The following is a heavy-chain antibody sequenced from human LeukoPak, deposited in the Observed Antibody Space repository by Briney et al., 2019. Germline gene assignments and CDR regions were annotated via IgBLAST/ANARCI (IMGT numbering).Heavy chain of an antibody. CDR2: RSLDGANK. D-gene: IGHD1-26*01. CDR3: AKGRLLGATWVMDV. CDR1: GLTFSSSG. Sequence: PGRSLRLSCAASGLTFSSSGMHWVRQAPGKWLEWVAVRSLDGANKCYADCMKGRFTISRDNFKNTMYLQTNTLKVEDTAVYYCAKGRLLGATWVMDVWCQGTTVTVTS. V-gene: IGHV3-30*18. J-gene: IGHJ6*02.